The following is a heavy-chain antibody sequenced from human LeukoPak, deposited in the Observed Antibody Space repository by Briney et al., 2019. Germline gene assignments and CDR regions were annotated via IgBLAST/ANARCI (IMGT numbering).Heavy chain of an antibody. J-gene: IGHJ3*02. CDR1: GGSISSSSYY. V-gene: IGHV4-39*01. Sequence: SETLSLTCTVSGGSISSSSYYWGWIRQPPGKGLEWIGSIYYSESTYYNPSLKSRVTISVDTSKNQFSLKLSSVTAADTAVYYCAGSQYYDFWSGYHNAFDIWGQGTMVTVSS. D-gene: IGHD3-3*01. CDR2: IYYSEST. CDR3: AGSQYYDFWSGYHNAFDI.